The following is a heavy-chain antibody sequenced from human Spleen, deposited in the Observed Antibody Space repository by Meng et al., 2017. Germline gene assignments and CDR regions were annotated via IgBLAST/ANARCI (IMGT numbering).Heavy chain of an antibody. D-gene: IGHD1/OR15-1a*01. J-gene: IGHJ5*02. V-gene: IGHV4-39*01. Sequence: QVQLRESGPGLVKPSETLSLTCSVSGDSISSSDSYWGWIRQSPGKGLEWIGSIGHSGFTYYTPSLESRVTVSVDTSRSQFSLELTSVTAADTAVYYCVRSRAWVRTGFDPWGQGTLVTSPQ. CDR3: VRSRAWVRTGFDP. CDR1: GDSISSSDSY. CDR2: IGHSGFT.